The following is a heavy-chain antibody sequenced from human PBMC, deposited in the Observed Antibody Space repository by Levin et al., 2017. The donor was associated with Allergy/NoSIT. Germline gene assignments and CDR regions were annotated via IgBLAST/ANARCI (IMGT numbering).Heavy chain of an antibody. CDR2: ITGSSDVI. V-gene: IGHV3-48*01. CDR1: GFAFSTYS. CDR3: ARDHYDYDDNGYYYALDY. J-gene: IGHJ4*02. Sequence: LSLTCAASGFAFSTYSMNWVRQAPGKGLEWLAHITGSSDVIIYADSVKGRFTVSRDNAKNSLYLQVNSLRADDTAVYYCARDHYDYDDNGYYYALDYWGQGTLVTVSS. D-gene: IGHD3-22*01.